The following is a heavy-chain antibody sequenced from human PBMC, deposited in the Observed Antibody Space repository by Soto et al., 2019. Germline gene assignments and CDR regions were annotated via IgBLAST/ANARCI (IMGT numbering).Heavy chain of an antibody. CDR1: GFTFSSYA. CDR2: ISYDGSNK. Sequence: QVQLVESGGGVVQPGRSLRLSCAASGFTFSSYAMHWVRQAPGKGLEWVAVISYDGSNKYYADSVKGRFTISRDNSKNTLYLQMNSLRAEDTAVYYCARGWRSNFWSGYFFGYWGQGTLVTVSS. D-gene: IGHD3-3*01. V-gene: IGHV3-30-3*01. CDR3: ARGWRSNFWSGYFFGY. J-gene: IGHJ4*02.